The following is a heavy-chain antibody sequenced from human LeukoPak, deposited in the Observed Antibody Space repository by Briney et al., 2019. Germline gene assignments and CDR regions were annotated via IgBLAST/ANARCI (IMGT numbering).Heavy chain of an antibody. V-gene: IGHV3-30*04. CDR1: GFTFTDYA. CDR3: ARTYCSGGTCSGADH. CDR2: ISYDSTKR. J-gene: IGHJ5*02. D-gene: IGHD2-15*01. Sequence: GGSLRLSCQASGFTFTDYALHWVRQAPGKGLEWVAVISYDSTKRYYAHSVKGRFTISRDNSRDTLFLQMDGLKAEDTAVYYCARTYCSGGTCSGADHWGQGTVVTVSS.